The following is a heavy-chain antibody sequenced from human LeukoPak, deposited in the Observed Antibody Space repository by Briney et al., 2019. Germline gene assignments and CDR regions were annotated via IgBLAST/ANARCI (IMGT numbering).Heavy chain of an antibody. Sequence: GASVKVSCKASGYTFTSYDISWVRQAPGQGLEWMGWISTYNGNTNYAQKLQGRVTMTTDTSTNTAYMHLRSLRSDDTAVYYCARGRGLGIFYYYYGMDVWGQGTTVTVSS. CDR1: GYTFTSYD. J-gene: IGHJ6*02. V-gene: IGHV1-18*01. CDR3: ARGRGLGIFYYYYGMDV. CDR2: ISTYNGNT. D-gene: IGHD7-27*01.